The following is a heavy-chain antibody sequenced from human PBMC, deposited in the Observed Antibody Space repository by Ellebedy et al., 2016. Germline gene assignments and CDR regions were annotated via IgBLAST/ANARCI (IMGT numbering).Heavy chain of an antibody. CDR3: ARVWGESCFDN. J-gene: IGHJ4*02. CDR1: GFSLNTSGLG. V-gene: IGHV2-5*02. D-gene: IGHD7-27*01. Sequence: SGPTLAKPTQTLRLTCTFSGFSLNTSGLGVGWIRQPPAKALEWLALISWDDDKRYSPSLGSRLTVTKDTSKNHVVLTMTNMDPVDTATYYCARVWGESCFDNWGQGTRVTVSS. CDR2: ISWDDDK.